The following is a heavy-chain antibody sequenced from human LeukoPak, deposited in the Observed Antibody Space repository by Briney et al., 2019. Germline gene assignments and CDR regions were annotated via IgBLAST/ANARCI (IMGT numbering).Heavy chain of an antibody. CDR1: GGSFSGYY. CDR2: INHSGST. D-gene: IGHD2-2*01. V-gene: IGHV4-34*01. J-gene: IGHJ3*02. Sequence: SETLSLTCAVYGGSFSGYYWSWIRQPPGKGLEWIGEINHSGSTNYNASLKSRVTISVDTSKNQFSLKLSSVTAADTAVYYCARVRRIYCSSTSCYILERLVGAAFDIWGQGTMVTVSS. CDR3: ARVRRIYCSSTSCYILERLVGAAFDI.